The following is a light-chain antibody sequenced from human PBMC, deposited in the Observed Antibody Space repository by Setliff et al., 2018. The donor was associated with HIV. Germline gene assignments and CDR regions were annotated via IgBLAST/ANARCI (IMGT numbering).Light chain of an antibody. V-gene: IGLV2-11*01. CDR3: CSYAATPPEV. Sequence: QSALTQPRSVSGSPGQSVTISCTGTSSDVGLYNYVSWYQQHPGKAPKLIIYDVTQRPSGVPDRFSGSKSGNTASLTISGLQAGDEADYYCCSYAATPPEVFGTGTKGTVL. J-gene: IGLJ1*01. CDR1: SSDVGLYNY. CDR2: DVT.